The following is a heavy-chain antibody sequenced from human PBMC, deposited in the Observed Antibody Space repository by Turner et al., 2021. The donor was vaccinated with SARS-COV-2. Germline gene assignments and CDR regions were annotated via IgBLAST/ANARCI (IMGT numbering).Heavy chain of an antibody. V-gene: IGHV3-23*01. D-gene: IGHD7-27*01. CDR1: GFTFNTYA. J-gene: IGHJ3*02. CDR2: VSGLGDTR. CDR3: VRDRPRPGDRDALDI. Sequence: EVQVLESGGGLAQPGGSLRLSCAASGFTFNTYAMSWVRQAPGKGLVWVSVVSGLGDTRFYADSVRGRFTISRDNTKNRVYLQMNRLRPDDTALYYCVRDRPRPGDRDALDIWGQGTMVTVSS.